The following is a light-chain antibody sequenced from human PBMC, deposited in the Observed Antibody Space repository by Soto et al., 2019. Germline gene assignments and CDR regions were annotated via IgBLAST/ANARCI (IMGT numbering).Light chain of an antibody. Sequence: QSVLTQPPSASGTPGQRVSMSCSGSGSNIGPNYVYWFQQFPGTAPKLLIYNNDQRPSGGPDRFSGSKSGTSASLNISQLRSEDEADYYCYSYAGSSTYVFGTGTKLTVL. CDR3: YSYAGSSTYV. V-gene: IGLV1-47*02. J-gene: IGLJ1*01. CDR1: GSNIGPNY. CDR2: NND.